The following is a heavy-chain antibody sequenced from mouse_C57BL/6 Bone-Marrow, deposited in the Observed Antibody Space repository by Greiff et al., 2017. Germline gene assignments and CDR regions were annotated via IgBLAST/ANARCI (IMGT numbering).Heavy chain of an antibody. CDR3: ARSGDYDYGYYAMDY. Sequence: QVQLQQPGAELVKPGASVKMSCKASGYTFTSYWITWVKQRPGQGLEWIGDIYPGSGSTNYNEKFKSKATLTVATSSSTAYMQLSSLTSADSAVYYCARSGDYDYGYYAMDYWGQGTSVTVSS. CDR2: IYPGSGST. D-gene: IGHD2-4*01. V-gene: IGHV1-55*01. CDR1: GYTFTSYW. J-gene: IGHJ4*01.